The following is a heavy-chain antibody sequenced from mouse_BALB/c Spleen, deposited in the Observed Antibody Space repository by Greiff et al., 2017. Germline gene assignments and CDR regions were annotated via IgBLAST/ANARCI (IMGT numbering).Heavy chain of an antibody. CDR3: ARYDDYFAWFAY. D-gene: IGHD2-3*01. J-gene: IGHJ3*01. CDR1: GFSLTSYG. V-gene: IGHV2-9*02. CDR2: IWAGGST. Sequence: VQRVESGPGLVAPSQSLSITCTVSGFSLTSYGVHWVRQPPGKGLEWLGVIWAGGSTNYNSALMSRLSISKDNSKSQVFLKMNSLQTDDTAMYYCARYDDYFAWFAYWGQGTLVTVSA.